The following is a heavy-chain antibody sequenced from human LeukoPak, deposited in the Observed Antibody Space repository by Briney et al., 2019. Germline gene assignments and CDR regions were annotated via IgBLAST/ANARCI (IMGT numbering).Heavy chain of an antibody. CDR1: GGSISSYY. Sequence: NPSETLSLTCIVSGGSISSYYWSWIRQPPGKGLEWIGYIYDSGSSYNPSLKGRVTISVDTSKNQFSLKVSSVTAADTAVYYCARQMFLGGMDVWGQGTTVTVSS. CDR3: ARQMFLGGMDV. J-gene: IGHJ6*02. D-gene: IGHD2/OR15-2a*01. V-gene: IGHV4-59*08. CDR2: IYDSGS.